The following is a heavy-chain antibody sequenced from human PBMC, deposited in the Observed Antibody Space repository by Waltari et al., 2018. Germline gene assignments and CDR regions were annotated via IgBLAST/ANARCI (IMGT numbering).Heavy chain of an antibody. CDR3: ATDVLAAADVTFFDH. J-gene: IGHJ4*02. D-gene: IGHD6-13*01. CDR2: IYYNGET. CDR1: GASTGGSY. V-gene: IGHV4-59*01. Sequence: VQLQESGPGLVKTSGTLSLTCTVTGASTGGSYWSWLRQSPGTGLEWIGYIYYNGETTYNPSLKGRVTISQDTSKRQFSLTLNSVTAADTAVYYCATDVLAAADVTFFDHWGQGIRVSVSS.